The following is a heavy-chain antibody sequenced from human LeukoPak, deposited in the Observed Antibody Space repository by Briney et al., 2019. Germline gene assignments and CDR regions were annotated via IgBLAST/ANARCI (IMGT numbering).Heavy chain of an antibody. CDR2: IYHSGST. J-gene: IGHJ4*02. Sequence: PSETLSLTCTVSGGSISSYYWSWIRQPPGKGLEWIGYIYHSGSTNYNPSLKSRVTISVDTSKNQFSLKLSSVTAADTAVYYCARAWDYGDYFDYWGQGTLVTVSS. CDR3: ARAWDYGDYFDY. CDR1: GGSISSYY. V-gene: IGHV4-59*01. D-gene: IGHD4-17*01.